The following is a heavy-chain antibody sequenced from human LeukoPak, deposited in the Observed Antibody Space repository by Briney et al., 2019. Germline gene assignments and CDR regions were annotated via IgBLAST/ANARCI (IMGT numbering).Heavy chain of an antibody. J-gene: IGHJ3*02. V-gene: IGHV4-59*01. Sequence: SETLSLTCTVPGGSISSYYWSWIRQPPGKGLEWIGYIYYSGSTNYNPSLKSRVTISVDTSKNQFSLKLSSVTAADTAVYYCARDVGYGSGAFDIWGQGTMVTVSS. CDR3: ARDVGYGSGAFDI. CDR2: IYYSGST. CDR1: GGSISSYY. D-gene: IGHD3-10*01.